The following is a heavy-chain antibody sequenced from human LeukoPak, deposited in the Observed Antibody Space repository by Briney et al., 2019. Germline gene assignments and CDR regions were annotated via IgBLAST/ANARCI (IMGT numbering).Heavy chain of an antibody. J-gene: IGHJ5*02. V-gene: IGHV4-38-2*02. CDR3: ARDSYYGFDP. CDR1: GYSISSGYY. CDR2: IYHSGST. D-gene: IGHD3-10*01. Sequence: PSETLSLTCAVSGYSISSGYYWGCIRQPPGKGLEWIGSIYHSGSTYYNPSLKSRVTISVDTSKNQLSLKLSSVTAADTAVYYCARDSYYGFDPWGQGTLVTVSS.